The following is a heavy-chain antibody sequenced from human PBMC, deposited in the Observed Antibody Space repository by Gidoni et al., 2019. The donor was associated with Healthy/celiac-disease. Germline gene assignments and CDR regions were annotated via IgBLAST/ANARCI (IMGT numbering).Heavy chain of an antibody. J-gene: IGHJ6*02. Sequence: QVQLVESGGGVVQPGRSLRLSCAASGFTFSSYGMHWVLQAPGKGLEWVAVIWYDGSNKYYADSVKGRFTISRDNSKNTLYLQMNSLRAEDTAVYYCAREEIQLWSTEQYGMDVWGQGTTVTVSS. V-gene: IGHV3-33*01. CDR2: IWYDGSNK. CDR1: GFTFSSYG. CDR3: AREEIQLWSTEQYGMDV. D-gene: IGHD5-18*01.